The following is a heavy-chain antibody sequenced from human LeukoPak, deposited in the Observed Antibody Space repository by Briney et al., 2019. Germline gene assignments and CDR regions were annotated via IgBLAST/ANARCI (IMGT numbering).Heavy chain of an antibody. V-gene: IGHV1-18*01. J-gene: IGHJ4*02. CDR3: ARDCGGDCYSSGIDY. CDR2: ISAYNGNT. Sequence: GESLRISCKGSGYTSTGYGISWVRQAPGQGLEWMGWISAYNGNTNYAQKLQGRVTMTTDTSTSTAYMELRSLRSDDTAVYYCARDCGGDCYSSGIDYWGQGTLVTVSS. CDR1: GYTSTGYG. D-gene: IGHD2-21*02.